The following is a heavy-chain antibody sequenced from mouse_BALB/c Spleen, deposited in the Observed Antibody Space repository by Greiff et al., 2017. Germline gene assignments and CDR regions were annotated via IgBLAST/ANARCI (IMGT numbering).Heavy chain of an antibody. CDR1: GFTFSSYA. CDR3: ARRASMITTRGYWYFDV. D-gene: IGHD2-4*01. Sequence: DVQLVESGGGLVKPGGSLKLSCAASGFTFSSYAMSWVRQTAEKRLEWVASISSGGSTYYPDSVKGRFTISRDNARNILYLQMSSLRSEDTAMYYCARRASMITTRGYWYFDVWGAGTTVTVSS. V-gene: IGHV5-6-5*01. CDR2: ISSGGST. J-gene: IGHJ1*01.